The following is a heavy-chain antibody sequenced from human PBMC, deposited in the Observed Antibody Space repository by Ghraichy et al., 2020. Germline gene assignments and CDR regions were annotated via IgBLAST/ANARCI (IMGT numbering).Heavy chain of an antibody. V-gene: IGHV1-2*02. CDR1: GYTFTGYY. CDR2: INPNSGGT. Sequence: ASVKVSCKASGYTFTGYYIHWVRQAPGQGLEWMGWINPNSGGTNYAQKFQGRVTMTRDTSISTAYMELSRLRSDDTAVYYCASPAVPANYYYGMDVWGQGTTVTVSS. CDR3: ASPAVPANYYYGMDV. D-gene: IGHD6-19*01. J-gene: IGHJ6*02.